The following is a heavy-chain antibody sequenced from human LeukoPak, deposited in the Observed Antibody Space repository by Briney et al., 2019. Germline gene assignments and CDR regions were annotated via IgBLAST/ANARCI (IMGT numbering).Heavy chain of an antibody. D-gene: IGHD6-13*01. CDR2: ISYDGSNK. Sequence: GGSLRLSCAASGFTFSSYGMHWVRQAPGKGLEWVAVISYDGSNKYYADSVKGRFTISRDNSKNTLYLQMNSLRAEDTAVYYCAKVGYSSSWAFIFDYWGQGTLVTVSS. V-gene: IGHV3-30*18. CDR3: AKVGYSSSWAFIFDY. CDR1: GFTFSSYG. J-gene: IGHJ4*02.